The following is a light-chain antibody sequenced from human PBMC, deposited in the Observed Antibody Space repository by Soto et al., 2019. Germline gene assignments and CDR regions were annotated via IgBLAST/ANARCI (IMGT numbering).Light chain of an antibody. V-gene: IGKV1-5*03. CDR1: QSISSW. CDR3: QHYNGYPYT. CDR2: KAS. J-gene: IGKJ2*01. Sequence: DIQMTQSPSTLSASVGDRVTITCRASQSISSWLAWFQQKPGKAPNLLIYKASTLEIGVPSRFTGSGSGTEFTLTISSLQPDDFATYYCQHYNGYPYTFGQGTKLEIK.